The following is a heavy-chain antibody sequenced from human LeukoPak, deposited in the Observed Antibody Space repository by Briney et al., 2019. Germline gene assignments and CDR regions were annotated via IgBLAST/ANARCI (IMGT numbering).Heavy chain of an antibody. CDR2: ISAYNGNT. CDR1: AYTFTSYG. V-gene: IGHV1-18*01. J-gene: IGHJ4*02. Sequence: ASVKVSCKASAYTFTSYGVSWVRQAPGQGLEWMGWISAYNGNTNYAQRLQGRVTMTTDTSTSTAYMELRSLRSDDTAVYYCARVLGSPYYYDSSAYLDYWGQGTLVTVSS. D-gene: IGHD3-22*01. CDR3: ARVLGSPYYYDSSAYLDY.